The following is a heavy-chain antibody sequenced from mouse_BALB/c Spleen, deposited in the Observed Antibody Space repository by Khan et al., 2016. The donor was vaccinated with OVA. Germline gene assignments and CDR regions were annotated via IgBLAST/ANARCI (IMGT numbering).Heavy chain of an antibody. CDR2: INTGGDYI. Sequence: EVELVESGGDLVKPGGSLKLSCAASGFTFSTYAMSWVRQTPDKRLEWVATINTGGDYIYYPDSVKGRFTISRDNAKNTLYLQMSSLRMEETAMYFCARHNYGPCAYWGQGTLVTVSA. J-gene: IGHJ3*01. V-gene: IGHV5-6*01. D-gene: IGHD1-1*01. CDR3: ARHNYGPCAY. CDR1: GFTFSTYA.